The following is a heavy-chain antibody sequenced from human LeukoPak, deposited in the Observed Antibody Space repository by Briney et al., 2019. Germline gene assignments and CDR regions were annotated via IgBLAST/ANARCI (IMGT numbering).Heavy chain of an antibody. CDR3: ARDRLGPSFSVSHFDL. D-gene: IGHD3-3*02. CDR2: IYYNGAKT. Sequence: AGNLRFSCATSGFTNVDYGLSWDRRAPGKGLEWRCAIYYNGAKTDYADSVMGRFTISRDNAKNSLYLRMDCLRAEDTALYYCARDRLGPSFSVSHFDLWGQGTLVTVSS. J-gene: IGHJ4*02. V-gene: IGHV3-20*04. CDR1: GFTNVDYG.